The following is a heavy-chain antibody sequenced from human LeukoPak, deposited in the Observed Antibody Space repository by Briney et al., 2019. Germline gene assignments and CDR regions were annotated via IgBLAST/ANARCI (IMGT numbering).Heavy chain of an antibody. Sequence: KPSETLSLTCTVSGGSISSSSYYWGWIRQPPGKGLEWIGSIYYSGSTYYNPSLKSRVTISVDTPKNQFSLKLSSVTAADTAVYYCARGFREDGSLNYWGQGTLVTVSS. CDR3: ARGFREDGSLNY. V-gene: IGHV4-39*07. J-gene: IGHJ4*02. D-gene: IGHD5-24*01. CDR2: IYYSGST. CDR1: GGSISSSSYY.